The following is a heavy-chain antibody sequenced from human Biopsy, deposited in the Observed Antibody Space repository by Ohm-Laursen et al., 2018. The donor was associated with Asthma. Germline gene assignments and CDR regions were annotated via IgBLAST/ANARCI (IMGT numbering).Heavy chain of an antibody. CDR3: VRWRSGYPDHYSDF. Sequence: LRLSCAASGFSFSNYGMHWVRQAPGKGLEWVALISSDVREWYADSVKGRFTISRDNSKNTLDLQMNSLRGDDTAVYYCVRWRSGYPDHYSDFWGLGTLVTVSS. CDR1: GFSFSNYG. V-gene: IGHV3-30*03. J-gene: IGHJ4*02. CDR2: ISSDVRE. D-gene: IGHD2-21*01.